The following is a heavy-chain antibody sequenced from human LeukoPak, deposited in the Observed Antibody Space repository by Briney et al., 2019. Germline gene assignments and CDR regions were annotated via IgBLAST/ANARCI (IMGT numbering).Heavy chain of an antibody. D-gene: IGHD3-22*01. J-gene: IGHJ3*02. CDR1: GYTFTSYD. Sequence: GASVKVSCKASGYTFTSYDINWVRQAAGQGLEWMGWMNPNSGNTGYAQKFQGGVTMTRNTSISTAYMELSSLRSEDTAVYYCARVSPTYYYDSSGYTDAFDIWGQGTMVTVSS. V-gene: IGHV1-8*01. CDR2: MNPNSGNT. CDR3: ARVSPTYYYDSSGYTDAFDI.